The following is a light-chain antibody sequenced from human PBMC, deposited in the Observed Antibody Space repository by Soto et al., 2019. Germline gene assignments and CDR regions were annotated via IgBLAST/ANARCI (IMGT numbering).Light chain of an antibody. CDR3: HQYNNWHT. V-gene: IGKV3-15*01. CDR2: GAS. CDR1: QSVSSN. Sequence: EIVMTQSPATQSVSPGERATLSCRASQSVSSNLAWYQQKPGQAPRLLIYGASTRATGVPARFSGTGSGTEFTLTISSLQSEDFAVYYCHQYNNWHTFGQGTKLEIK. J-gene: IGKJ2*01.